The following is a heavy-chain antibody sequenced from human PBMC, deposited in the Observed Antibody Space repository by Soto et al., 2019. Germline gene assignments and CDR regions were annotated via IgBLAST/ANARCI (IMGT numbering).Heavy chain of an antibody. V-gene: IGHV1-46*01. J-gene: IGHJ4*02. CDR2: INPSTGNT. Sequence: ASVKVSCKASGYTFTTYYIHWVRQAPGQGLEWMGIINPSTGNTFYAQKFRGRVTMTRDTSTGTVYMELSSLTSEDTAVYYCATGGSGYYFFAYWGQGTLVTVSS. D-gene: IGHD3-22*01. CDR1: GYTFTTYY. CDR3: ATGGSGYYFFAY.